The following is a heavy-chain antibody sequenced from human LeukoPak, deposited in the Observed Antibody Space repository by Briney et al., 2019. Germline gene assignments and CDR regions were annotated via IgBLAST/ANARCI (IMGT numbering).Heavy chain of an antibody. CDR2: IYTSGST. Sequence: SETLSLTCTVSGRSISSGSYYWSWIRQPAGKGLEWIGRIYTSGSTNYNPSLKSRVTISVDTSKNQFSLKLSSVTAADTAVYYCASSSKSSFGYYYYYMDVWGKGTTVTVSS. CDR3: ASSSKSSFGYYYYYMDV. V-gene: IGHV4-61*02. CDR1: GRSISSGSYY. J-gene: IGHJ6*03. D-gene: IGHD5-18*01.